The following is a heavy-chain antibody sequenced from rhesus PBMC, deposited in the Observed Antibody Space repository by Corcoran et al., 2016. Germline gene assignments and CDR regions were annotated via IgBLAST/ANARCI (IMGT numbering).Heavy chain of an antibody. V-gene: IGHV1S2*01. CDR2: INPYMRVT. D-gene: IGHD6-25*01. CDR3: AREELAAAGPFDY. Sequence: QVQLVQSGAEVKKPGSSVKVSCKASGYTFTDYYMHWVRQAPRQGLEWMGWINPYMRVTVYAQKFQVSVTMTRDTSTSTTYMVRSSLSSEDTAVYYCAREELAAAGPFDYWGQGVLVTVSS. J-gene: IGHJ4*01. CDR1: GYTFTDYY.